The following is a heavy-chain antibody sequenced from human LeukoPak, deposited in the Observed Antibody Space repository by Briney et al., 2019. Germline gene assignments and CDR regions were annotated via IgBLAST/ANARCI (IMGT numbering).Heavy chain of an antibody. J-gene: IGHJ4*02. Sequence: SETLSLTCTASGGSINFYYLSWIRQPAGKGLEWIGRIYSTGSANYSPALKSRVTMSVDKSKNQFSLNLSSVTAADTAVYYCARGIADPYSFDSWGQGTLVTVSS. CDR2: IYSTGSA. D-gene: IGHD6-13*01. V-gene: IGHV4-4*07. CDR3: ARGIADPYSFDS. CDR1: GGSINFYY.